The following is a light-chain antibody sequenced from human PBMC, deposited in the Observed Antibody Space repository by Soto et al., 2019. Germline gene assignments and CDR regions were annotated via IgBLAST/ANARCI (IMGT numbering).Light chain of an antibody. CDR1: QSVSTW. Sequence: DIQLTQSPSTLSASVGDRVTITCRASQSVSTWLAWYQQKPGRAPRLLIYDVSNLESGVPSRFSGTGSGTEFTLTITSLQPEDFAIYYCQQYDNSRTFVQGTKVDIK. J-gene: IGKJ1*01. CDR2: DVS. CDR3: QQYDNSRT. V-gene: IGKV1-5*01.